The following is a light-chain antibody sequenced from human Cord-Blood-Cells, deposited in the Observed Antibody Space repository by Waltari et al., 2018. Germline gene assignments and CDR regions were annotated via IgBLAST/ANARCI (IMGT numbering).Light chain of an antibody. CDR1: QDISNY. J-gene: IGKJ3*01. Sequence: DIQMTQSPSSLSASVGDRVTITCQASQDISNYLNWYQQKPGKAPKLLIYDASNLETGGPSRFSGSGSWTDFTLTISSLQAEDIATYYCQQYDNLPFTFGPGTKVDIK. CDR2: DAS. V-gene: IGKV1-33*01. CDR3: QQYDNLPFT.